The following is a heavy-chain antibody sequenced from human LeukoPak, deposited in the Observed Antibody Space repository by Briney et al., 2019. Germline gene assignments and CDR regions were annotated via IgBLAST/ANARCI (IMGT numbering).Heavy chain of an antibody. CDR2: IRYDGSNK. V-gene: IGHV3-30*02. D-gene: IGHD3-3*01. CDR1: GFTFSSYG. Sequence: GGSLRLSCAASGFTFSSYGMHWVRQAPGKGLEWVAFIRYDGSNKYYADSVKGRFTISRDNSKNTLYLQMNSLRAEDTAVYYCAKIPPGVIISFDYWGQGTLVTVSS. CDR3: AKIPPGVIISFDY. J-gene: IGHJ4*02.